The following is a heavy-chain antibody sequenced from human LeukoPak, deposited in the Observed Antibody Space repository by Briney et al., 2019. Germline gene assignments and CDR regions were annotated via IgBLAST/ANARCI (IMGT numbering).Heavy chain of an antibody. CDR3: ARDVPYYDSSGYYFDY. CDR2: IYYSGST. CDR1: GGSISSGGYY. Sequence: SETLSLTCTVSGGSISSGGYYWSWIRQHPGKGLEWIGYIYYSGSTYYNPSLKSRVTISVDTSKNQFSLKLSSVTAADTAVYYCARDVPYYDSSGYYFDYWGQGILVTVSS. V-gene: IGHV4-31*03. J-gene: IGHJ4*02. D-gene: IGHD3-22*01.